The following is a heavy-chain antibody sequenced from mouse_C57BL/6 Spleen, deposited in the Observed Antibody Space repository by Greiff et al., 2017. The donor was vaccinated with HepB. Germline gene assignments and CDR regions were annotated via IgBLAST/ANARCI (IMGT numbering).Heavy chain of an antibody. CDR1: GYTFTSYG. D-gene: IGHD3-2*02. J-gene: IGHJ4*01. Sequence: VQLQQSGAELARPGASVKLSCKASGYTFTSYGISWVKQRTGQGLEWIGEIYPRSGNTYYNEKFKGKATLTEDKSYSTAYMELRSLTSEDSAVYVCARGGAAQAPYYAMDYWGQGTSVTVSS. CDR3: ARGGAAQAPYYAMDY. V-gene: IGHV1-81*01. CDR2: IYPRSGNT.